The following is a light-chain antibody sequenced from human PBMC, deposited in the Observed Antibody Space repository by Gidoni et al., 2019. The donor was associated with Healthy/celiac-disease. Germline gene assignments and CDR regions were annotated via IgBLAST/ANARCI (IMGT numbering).Light chain of an antibody. V-gene: IGKV1-27*01. CDR1: QGISSY. Sequence: DIQMTQSPSSLSASVGDRITITCRVSQGISSYLHWYRQKPGKVPKLLIYSSSNVQSGVPSRFSGSGSRTDFTLTISRLHPEDVATYCGQRTYKALLTFGGGTKVEIK. J-gene: IGKJ4*01. CDR3: QRTYKALLT. CDR2: SSS.